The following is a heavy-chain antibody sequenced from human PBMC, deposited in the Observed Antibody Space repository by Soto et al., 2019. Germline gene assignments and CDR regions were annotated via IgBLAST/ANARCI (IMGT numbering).Heavy chain of an antibody. V-gene: IGHV3-23*01. CDR3: AKDPFYDDSHNWFDP. Sequence: AGGSLRLSCAASGFTFSSYAMSWVRQAPGKGLEWVSAISGSGGSTYYADSVKGRFTISRDNSENTLYLQMNSLRAEDTAVYYCAKDPFYDDSHNWFDPSGQGTLVTVSS. D-gene: IGHD3-22*01. CDR1: GFTFSSYA. CDR2: ISGSGGST. J-gene: IGHJ5*02.